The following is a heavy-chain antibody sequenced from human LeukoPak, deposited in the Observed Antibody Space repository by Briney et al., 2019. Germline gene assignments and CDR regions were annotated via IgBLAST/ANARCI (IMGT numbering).Heavy chain of an antibody. D-gene: IGHD3-16*01. J-gene: IGHJ3*02. Sequence: PGGSLRLSCAASGFTFSSYWMHWVRQAPGKGLVWVSRINSDGSSTSYADSVKGRFTISRDNAKNTLYLQMNSLRAEDTAVYYCAKEGQQLGFGGYAFDIWGQGTMVTVSS. CDR2: INSDGSST. CDR3: AKEGQQLGFGGYAFDI. V-gene: IGHV3-74*01. CDR1: GFTFSSYW.